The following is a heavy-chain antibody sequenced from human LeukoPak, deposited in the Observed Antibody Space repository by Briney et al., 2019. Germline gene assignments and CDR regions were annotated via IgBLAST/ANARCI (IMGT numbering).Heavy chain of an antibody. CDR2: ISAYNGNT. CDR1: GYTFTGYY. D-gene: IGHD4-17*01. Sequence: ASVKVSCKASGYTFTGYYMHWVRRAPGQGLEWMGWISAYNGNTNYAQKLQGRVTMTTDTSTSTAYMELRSLRSDDTAVYYCARDPQVYGDFDNWFDPWGQGTLVTVSS. V-gene: IGHV1-18*04. J-gene: IGHJ5*02. CDR3: ARDPQVYGDFDNWFDP.